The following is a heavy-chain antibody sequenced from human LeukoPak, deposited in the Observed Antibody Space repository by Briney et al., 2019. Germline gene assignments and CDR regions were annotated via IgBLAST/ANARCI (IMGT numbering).Heavy chain of an antibody. J-gene: IGHJ4*02. Sequence: GRSLRLSCAASGFTFSSYGMHWVRQAPGKGLEWVAVISYDGSNKYYADSAKGRFTISRDNSKNTLYLQMNSLRAEDTAVYYCAKERRGVRTDYWGQGTLVTVSS. CDR2: ISYDGSNK. V-gene: IGHV3-30*18. CDR3: AKERRGVRTDY. CDR1: GFTFSSYG.